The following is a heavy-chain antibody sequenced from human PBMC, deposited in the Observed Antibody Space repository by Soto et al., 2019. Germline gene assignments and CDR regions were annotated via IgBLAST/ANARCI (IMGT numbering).Heavy chain of an antibody. CDR2: IIPIFGTA. Sequence: SVKVSCKASGGTFSSYAISWVRQAPGQGLEWMGGIIPIFGTANYAQKFQGRVTITADKSTSTAYMELSSLRSEDTAVYYCARILTGTTRPRMDVLGQGTTVTVYS. J-gene: IGHJ6*02. V-gene: IGHV1-69*06. D-gene: IGHD1-7*01. CDR1: GGTFSSYA. CDR3: ARILTGTTRPRMDV.